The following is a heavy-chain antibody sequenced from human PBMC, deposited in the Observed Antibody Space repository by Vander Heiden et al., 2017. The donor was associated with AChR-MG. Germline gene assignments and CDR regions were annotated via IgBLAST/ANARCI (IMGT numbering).Heavy chain of an antibody. CDR2: IIPIFGTA. CDR3: ASGAARDAFDI. Sequence: QVQLVQSGAEVKKPGSSVKVPCKASGGTFSSYAISWGRQAPGQGREWMGGIIPIFGTANYAQKFQGRVTITADEATSTAYMELSSLRSEDTAVYYCASGAARDAFDIWGQGTMVTVSS. V-gene: IGHV1-69*01. J-gene: IGHJ3*02. CDR1: GGTFSSYA. D-gene: IGHD6-6*01.